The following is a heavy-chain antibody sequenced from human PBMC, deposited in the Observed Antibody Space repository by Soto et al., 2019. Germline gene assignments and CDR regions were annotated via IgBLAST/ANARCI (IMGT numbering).Heavy chain of an antibody. V-gene: IGHV3-33*01. CDR1: GFTFSGHA. D-gene: IGHD6-19*01. J-gene: IGHJ6*02. Sequence: QVQVAESGGGVVQPGRSLRLSCTVSGFTFSGHAMHWVRQAPGKGLEWVAQIWYDGSNKYYADSVKGRFTISRDNSKNILYVQMDSLRVDDTAVYYCARDGQSLAPYALDVWGQGTSVTVSS. CDR2: IWYDGSNK. CDR3: ARDGQSLAPYALDV.